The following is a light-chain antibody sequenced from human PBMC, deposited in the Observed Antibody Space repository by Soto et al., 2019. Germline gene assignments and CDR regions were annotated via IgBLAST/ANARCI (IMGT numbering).Light chain of an antibody. CDR1: SSDVGNYNL. CDR3: CAYAGSSIWV. Sequence: QSVLTQPASVSGSLGQSITISCTGTSSDVGNYNLVSWYQQHPGKAPKLMLYEVTMRPSGVSNRFSGSKSANTATLTISGLQAEDEADYFCCAYAGSSIWVFGGGTKVTVL. CDR2: EVT. J-gene: IGLJ3*02. V-gene: IGLV2-23*02.